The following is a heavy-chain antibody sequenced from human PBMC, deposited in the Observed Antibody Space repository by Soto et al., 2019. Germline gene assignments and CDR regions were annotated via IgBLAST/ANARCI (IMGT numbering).Heavy chain of an antibody. CDR1: GGSISSGGYS. Sequence: QLQLQESGSGLVKPSQTLSLTCAVSGGSISSGGYSWSWIRQPPGKGLEWIGYIYHSGSTYYNPSLRSRVTISVYRSKNQFSLKLSSVTAADTAVYYCASGWSPDWYFDLWGRGTLVTVSS. CDR3: ASGWSPDWYFDL. J-gene: IGHJ2*01. D-gene: IGHD3-3*01. V-gene: IGHV4-30-2*01. CDR2: IYHSGST.